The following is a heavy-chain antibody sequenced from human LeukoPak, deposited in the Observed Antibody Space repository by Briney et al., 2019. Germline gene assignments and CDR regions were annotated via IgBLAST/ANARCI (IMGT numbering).Heavy chain of an antibody. CDR3: ARGVGYYYYMDV. Sequence: PSETLSLTCTVSAGSISSSNYYWGWIRQPPGKGLEWIGEINHSGSTNYNPSLKSRVTISVDTSKNQFSLKLSSVTAADTAVYYCARGVGYYYYMDVWGKGTTVTVSS. CDR1: AGSISSSNYY. CDR2: INHSGST. V-gene: IGHV4-39*07. J-gene: IGHJ6*03.